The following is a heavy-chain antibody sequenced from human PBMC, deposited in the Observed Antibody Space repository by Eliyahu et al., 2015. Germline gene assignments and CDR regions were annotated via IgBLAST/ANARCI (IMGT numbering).Heavy chain of an antibody. Sequence: EVQLVESGXGLVQPGGSLRLSCVGSGYTFSTYWMHWVRQAPGEGLVWXSRINPDGGSTNSADSVRGRFTISRDNAKNTLYLQMNSLRAEDTAVYYCARDMTGYHDYWGQGTLVTVSS. J-gene: IGHJ4*02. CDR3: ARDMTGYHDY. CDR1: GYTFSTYW. D-gene: IGHD3-9*01. CDR2: INPDGGST. V-gene: IGHV3-74*01.